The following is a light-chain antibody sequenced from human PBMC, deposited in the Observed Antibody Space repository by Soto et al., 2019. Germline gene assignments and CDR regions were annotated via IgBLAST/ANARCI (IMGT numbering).Light chain of an antibody. CDR1: QTVSRY. J-gene: IGKJ4*01. Sequence: DIQLTQCPSSLSASLGDTVTITVRASQTVSRYLNWYQQKSGTAPKLLIYATSTLQSGVPSRFSGSGYGTDFNLTISSLQPEDFATYYCQQANSFPLTFGGGTKVDIK. V-gene: IGKV1-39*01. CDR3: QQANSFPLT. CDR2: ATS.